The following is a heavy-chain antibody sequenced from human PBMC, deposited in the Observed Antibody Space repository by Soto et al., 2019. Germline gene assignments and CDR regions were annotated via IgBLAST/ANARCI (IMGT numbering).Heavy chain of an antibody. Sequence: QVQLQESGPGLVKPSQTLSLTCTVSGGSISSGGYYWSWIRQHPGKGLEWIGYIYYSGSTYYNPSLKSRVTISVDTSKNQFSLKLSSVTAADTAVYYCARDLGFTISRGNVRSPGWFDPWGQGTLVTVSS. CDR3: ARDLGFTISRGNVRSPGWFDP. J-gene: IGHJ5*02. CDR2: IYYSGST. D-gene: IGHD3-9*01. V-gene: IGHV4-31*03. CDR1: GGSISSGGYY.